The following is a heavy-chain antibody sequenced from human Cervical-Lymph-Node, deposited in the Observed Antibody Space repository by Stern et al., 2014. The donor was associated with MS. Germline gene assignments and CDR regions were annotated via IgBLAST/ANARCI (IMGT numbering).Heavy chain of an antibody. J-gene: IGHJ4*02. CDR3: ARWNDGSDY. V-gene: IGHV3-72*01. D-gene: IGHD1-1*01. CDR1: GFTFSDHY. Sequence: EVQLVESGGGLVQPGGSLRPSCAASGFTFSDHYMDWVRQAPGKGLEWVGRIANKPNSFTTQYAASVKGRFTISRDDSKKSLYLQVNSLKTEDTAVYYCARWNDGSDYWGQGTLVTVSS. CDR2: IANKPNSFTT.